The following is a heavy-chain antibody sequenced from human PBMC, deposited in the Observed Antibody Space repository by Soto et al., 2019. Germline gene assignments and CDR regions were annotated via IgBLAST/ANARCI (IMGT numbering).Heavy chain of an antibody. CDR3: ARDQRLGMVRGVMGPDWFDP. D-gene: IGHD3-10*01. Sequence: GGSLRLSCAASGFTFSSYSMNWVRQAPGKGLEWVSSISSSSSYTYYADSVKGRFTISRDNAKNSLYLQMNSLRAEDTAVYYCARDQRLGMVRGVMGPDWFDPWGQGTLVTVSS. V-gene: IGHV3-21*01. CDR1: GFTFSSYS. CDR2: ISSSSSYT. J-gene: IGHJ5*02.